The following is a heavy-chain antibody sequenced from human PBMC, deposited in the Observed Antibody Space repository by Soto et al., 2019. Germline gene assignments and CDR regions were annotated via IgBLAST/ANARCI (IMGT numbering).Heavy chain of an antibody. CDR1: GDSVSSSSVT. J-gene: IGHJ4*02. CDR3: ARGSAFIGLDY. Sequence: PSQTLSLTCAISGDSVSSSSVTWNWIRQSPSRGLEWLGRTYYRSKWYNDYAESVKSRITINPDTSKNQFSLHLNSVTPEDTAIYYCARGSAFIGLDYWGQGTPVTVSS. CDR2: TYYRSKWYN. V-gene: IGHV6-1*01. D-gene: IGHD3-16*02.